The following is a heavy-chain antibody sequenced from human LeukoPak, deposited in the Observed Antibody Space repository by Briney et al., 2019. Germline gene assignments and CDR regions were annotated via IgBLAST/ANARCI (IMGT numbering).Heavy chain of an antibody. CDR1: GGSISSYY. Sequence: PSETLSLTCTVSGGSISSYYWSWIRQPPGKGLEWIGYIYYSGSTNYNPSLKSRVTISVDTSKNQFSLKLSSVTAADTAVYYCARGPGYGDYSRAKYYYYYYYMDVWGKGTTVTVSS. D-gene: IGHD4-17*01. J-gene: IGHJ6*03. V-gene: IGHV4-59*01. CDR3: ARGPGYGDYSRAKYYYYYYYMDV. CDR2: IYYSGST.